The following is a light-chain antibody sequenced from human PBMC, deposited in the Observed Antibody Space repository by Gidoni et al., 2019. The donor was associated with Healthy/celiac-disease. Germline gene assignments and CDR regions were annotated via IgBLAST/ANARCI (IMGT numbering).Light chain of an antibody. Sequence: DIQMTQSPSSLSASVGDRVTITCRASQSISSYVNWYQQKPGKAPKLLIYAASSWQSGVPSRFSGSGSGTDFTLTISSLQPEDFATYYCQQSYSTPRTFXXXTKLEIK. J-gene: IGKJ2*01. CDR3: QQSYSTPRT. V-gene: IGKV1-39*01. CDR2: AAS. CDR1: QSISSY.